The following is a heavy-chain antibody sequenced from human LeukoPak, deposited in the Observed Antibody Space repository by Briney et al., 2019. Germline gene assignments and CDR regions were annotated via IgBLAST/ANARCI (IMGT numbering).Heavy chain of an antibody. CDR3: ARGVIAATISYFDY. J-gene: IGHJ4*02. Sequence: PGGSLRLSCAASGFTFSSYWMTWVRQAPGKGLVWVSRINSDGNSIDYADSAKGRFTISRDNAKNTLYLQMNSLRAEDTAVYYCARGVIAATISYFDYWGQGALVTVSS. D-gene: IGHD5-12*01. CDR2: INSDGNSI. V-gene: IGHV3-74*01. CDR1: GFTFSSYW.